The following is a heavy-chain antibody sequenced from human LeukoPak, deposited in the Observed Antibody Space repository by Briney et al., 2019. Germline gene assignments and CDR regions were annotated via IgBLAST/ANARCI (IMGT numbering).Heavy chain of an antibody. D-gene: IGHD3-3*01. CDR2: IYYTGSA. CDR1: GGSISSSSYY. V-gene: IGHV4-39*01. CDR3: ARHRGSAGWYYDFWSGYDRADAFDI. Sequence: SETLSLTCTVSGGSISSSSYYWGWIRQPPGKGLEWIGSIYYTGSAYHNPSLKSRVIISVDTSKNQFSLKLSSVTAADTAVYYCARHRGSAGWYYDFWSGYDRADAFDIWGQGTMVTVSS. J-gene: IGHJ3*02.